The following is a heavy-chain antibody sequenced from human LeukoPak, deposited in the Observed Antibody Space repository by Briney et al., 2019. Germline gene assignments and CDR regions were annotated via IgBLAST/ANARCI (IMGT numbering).Heavy chain of an antibody. J-gene: IGHJ5*02. CDR2: ISYDGSNK. D-gene: IGHD2-2*01. CDR1: GFTFSSYA. V-gene: IGHV3-30-3*01. Sequence: GGSLRLSCAASGFTFSSYAMHWVRQAPGKGLEWVAVISYDGSNKYYADSVKGRFTISRDNAKNSLYLQMNSLRAEDTAMYYCARGGYCSPTTCFGFDPWGQGTLVTVSS. CDR3: ARGGYCSPTTCFGFDP.